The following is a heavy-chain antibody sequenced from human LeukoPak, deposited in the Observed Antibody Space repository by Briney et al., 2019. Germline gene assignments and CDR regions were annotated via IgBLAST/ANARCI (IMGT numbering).Heavy chain of an antibody. J-gene: IGHJ3*02. Sequence: GASVKVSCKASGYTFTSYYMHWVRQAPGQGLEWMGIINPSGGSRSYAQKFQGRVNITRDTSTSTVYMELSSLRSEDTAVYYCARGSGGYYDSSGYYYPNDAFDIWGQGTMVTVSS. CDR1: GYTFTSYY. D-gene: IGHD3-22*01. CDR2: INPSGGSR. V-gene: IGHV1-46*01. CDR3: ARGSGGYYDSSGYYYPNDAFDI.